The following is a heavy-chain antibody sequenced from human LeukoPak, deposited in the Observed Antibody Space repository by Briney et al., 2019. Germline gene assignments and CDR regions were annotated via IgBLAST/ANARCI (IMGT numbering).Heavy chain of an antibody. CDR1: GFTFSSYS. Sequence: GGSLRLSCAASGFTFSSYSMNWVRQAPGKGREWVSYISSSSNTIYYADSVKGRFTISRDNAKNSLSLQMNSLRDEDTAVYYCARDILTKQAYSGYDNWGQGTLVTVSS. J-gene: IGHJ4*02. D-gene: IGHD5-12*01. CDR2: ISSSSNTI. V-gene: IGHV3-48*02. CDR3: ARDILTKQAYSGYDN.